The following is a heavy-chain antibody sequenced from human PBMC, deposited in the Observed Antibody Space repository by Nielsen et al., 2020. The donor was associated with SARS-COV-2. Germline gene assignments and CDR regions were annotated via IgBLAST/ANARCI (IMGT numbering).Heavy chain of an antibody. V-gene: IGHV3-21*01. J-gene: IGHJ4*02. Sequence: GESLKISCTGSGFTFSDYSMNWVRQAPGKGLEWVASISGDSNYIFYSELVKGRFTMSRDNGKNSLYLQMNTLRSEDTALYYCTRGFYSQSDCWVQGTLVTVSS. CDR3: TRGFYSQSDC. D-gene: IGHD2-15*01. CDR2: ISGDSNYI. CDR1: GFTFSDYS.